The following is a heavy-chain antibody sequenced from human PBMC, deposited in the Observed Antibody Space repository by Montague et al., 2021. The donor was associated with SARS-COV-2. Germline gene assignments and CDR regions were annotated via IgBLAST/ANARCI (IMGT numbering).Heavy chain of an antibody. V-gene: IGHV4-4*07. CDR1: GDSIANHY. CDR2: MHFTGKT. J-gene: IGHJ4*02. CDR3: ARDRFDFGAGRQGTIDF. D-gene: IGHD1/OR15-1a*01. Sequence: SETLSLTCSVSGDSIANHYWSCIRQPAGKGLEWIGRMHFTGKTNFSPFFSNRLTMSADTSKNQFSLKLTSVTAADTAIYFCARDRFDFGAGRQGTIDFWGQGTLVTVSS.